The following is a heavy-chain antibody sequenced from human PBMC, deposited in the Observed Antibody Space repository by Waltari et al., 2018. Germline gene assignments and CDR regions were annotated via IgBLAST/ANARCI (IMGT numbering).Heavy chain of an antibody. J-gene: IGHJ5*02. CDR2: LWFDASHE. CDR3: SRLLGGNGWSGGRLDH. Sequence: QVHLVESGGGVVQPGRSLRLSCAASGFTFGSQGMHWVRQAPGKGLEWLALLWFDASHEYYADSVRGRFTISRDNSKNTVYLQMNSLRAEDTAVYYCSRLLGGNGWSGGRLDHWGQGTPVTVSS. CDR1: GFTFGSQG. D-gene: IGHD6-19*01. V-gene: IGHV3-33*01.